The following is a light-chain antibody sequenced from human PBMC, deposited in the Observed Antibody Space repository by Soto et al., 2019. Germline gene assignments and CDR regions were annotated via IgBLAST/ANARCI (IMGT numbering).Light chain of an antibody. CDR3: SSYRSRTLYV. Sequence: QSALTQPASVAGSAGVSISISCTGTSSDGGGYNDVSWYQQEPGKAPKLMIYEVSSPPSGVSDRFSGAKAGNTGALTIARLEAEDEADSYCSSYRSRTLYVFGTGTKVTVL. CDR1: SSDGGGYND. CDR2: EVS. J-gene: IGLJ1*01. V-gene: IGLV2-14*01.